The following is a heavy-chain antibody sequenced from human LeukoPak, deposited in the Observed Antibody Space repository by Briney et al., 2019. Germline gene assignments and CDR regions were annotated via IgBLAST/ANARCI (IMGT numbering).Heavy chain of an antibody. CDR3: ARDLRTNYYDSSGPFDY. D-gene: IGHD3-22*01. J-gene: IGHJ4*02. CDR1: GYTFTSYG. CDR2: ISAYNGNT. V-gene: IGHV1-18*01. Sequence: VSVKVSCKASGYTFTSYGISWVRQAPGQGLEWMGWISAYNGNTNYAQKLQGRVTMTTDTSTSTAYMELRSLRSDDTAVYYCARDLRTNYYDSSGPFDYWGQGTLVTVSS.